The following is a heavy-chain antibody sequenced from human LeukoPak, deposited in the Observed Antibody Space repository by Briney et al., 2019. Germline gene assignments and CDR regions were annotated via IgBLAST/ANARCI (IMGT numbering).Heavy chain of an antibody. D-gene: IGHD4-17*01. CDR2: IKQDGSEK. Sequence: PGGSLRLSCAASGFTFSSYGMSWVRQPPGKGMEWVANIKQDGSEKYYVDSVKGRFTISRDNAKNSLYLQMNSLRSEDTAVYYCARGQTTVTNWGQGTLVTVSS. CDR3: ARGQTTVTN. V-gene: IGHV3-7*03. CDR1: GFTFSSYG. J-gene: IGHJ4*02.